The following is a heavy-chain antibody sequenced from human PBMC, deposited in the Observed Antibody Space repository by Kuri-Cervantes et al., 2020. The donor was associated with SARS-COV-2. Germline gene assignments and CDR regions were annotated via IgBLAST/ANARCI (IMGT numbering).Heavy chain of an antibody. V-gene: IGHV4-59*08. Sequence: GSLRLSCTVSGGSICSYYWSWIRQPPGKGLEWIGYIYYSGSTNYNPSLKSRVTTSVDTSNNQFSLKLTSLTAADTAVYYCARVAYSYDSSGLVTSYYFDYWGQGILVTVSS. CDR2: IYYSGST. D-gene: IGHD3-22*01. CDR1: GGSICSYY. J-gene: IGHJ4*02. CDR3: ARVAYSYDSSGLVTSYYFDY.